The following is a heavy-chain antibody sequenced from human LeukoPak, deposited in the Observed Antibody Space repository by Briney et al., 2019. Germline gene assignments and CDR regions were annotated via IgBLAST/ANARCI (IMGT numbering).Heavy chain of an antibody. Sequence: GVSVKVSCKASGYTFTSYDINWVRQATGQGLEWMGWMNPNSGNTGYAQKFQGRVTITRNTSISTAYMELSSLRSEDTAVYYCARPYYDSSGYVSPDAFDIWGQGTMVTVSS. J-gene: IGHJ3*02. CDR2: MNPNSGNT. D-gene: IGHD3-22*01. CDR3: ARPYYDSSGYVSPDAFDI. CDR1: GYTFTSYD. V-gene: IGHV1-8*03.